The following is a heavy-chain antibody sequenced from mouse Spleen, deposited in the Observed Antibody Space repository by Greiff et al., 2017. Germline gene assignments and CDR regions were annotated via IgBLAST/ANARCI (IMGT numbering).Heavy chain of an antibody. J-gene: IGHJ1*01. D-gene: IGHD2-1*01. CDR1: GFTFSDYY. V-gene: IGHV5-12*02. CDR3: ARPPRNSWYFDV. Sequence: EVQRVESGGGLVQPGGSLKLSCATSGFTFSDYYMYWVRQTPEKRLEWVAYISNGGGSTYYPDTVKGRFTISRDNAKNTLYLQMSRLKSEDTAMYYCARPPRNSWYFDVWGAGTTVTVSS. CDR2: ISNGGGST.